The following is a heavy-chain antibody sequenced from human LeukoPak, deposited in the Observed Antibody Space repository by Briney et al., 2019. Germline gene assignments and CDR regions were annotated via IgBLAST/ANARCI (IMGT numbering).Heavy chain of an antibody. J-gene: IGHJ5*02. CDR1: GFTFSVYY. D-gene: IGHD2-2*02. CDR2: IRSNGSTI. V-gene: IGHV3-11*01. CDR3: ARTAPAAIYWFDP. Sequence: GGSLTLLCAASGFTFSVYYEIWLPGSPGEALEWVSYIRSNGSTIYYADSVKGRFTISRDNAKNKLYLQMNSLRAEDTAVYYYARTAPAAIYWFDPWGQGTLVTVSS.